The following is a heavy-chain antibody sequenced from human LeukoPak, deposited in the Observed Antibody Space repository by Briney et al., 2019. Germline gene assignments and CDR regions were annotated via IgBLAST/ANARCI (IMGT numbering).Heavy chain of an antibody. D-gene: IGHD1-14*01. J-gene: IGHJ3*01. V-gene: IGHV1-2*02. CDR2: IDPNSGGP. CDR1: GYTFTDNH. CDR3: ARERGIIALDL. Sequence: ASVKVSCRASGYTFTDNHIYWVRQAPGQGLEWMGWIDPNSGGPNYAQKFQGRVTMARDTSISTAYMELSNLGSDDTAVYYCARERGIIALDLWGQGTMVTVSS.